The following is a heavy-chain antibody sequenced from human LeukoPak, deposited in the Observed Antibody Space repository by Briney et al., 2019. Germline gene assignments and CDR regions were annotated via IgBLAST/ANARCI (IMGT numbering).Heavy chain of an antibody. CDR2: ISGSGGST. Sequence: PGGSLRLSCTVSGFTVSSNSMSWVRQAPGKGLEWVSAISGSGGSTYYADSVKGRFTISRDNSKNTLYLQMNSLRAEDTAVYYCAKVALAVAGTPHFDYWGQGTLVTVSS. J-gene: IGHJ4*02. CDR1: GFTVSSNS. CDR3: AKVALAVAGTPHFDY. D-gene: IGHD6-19*01. V-gene: IGHV3-23*01.